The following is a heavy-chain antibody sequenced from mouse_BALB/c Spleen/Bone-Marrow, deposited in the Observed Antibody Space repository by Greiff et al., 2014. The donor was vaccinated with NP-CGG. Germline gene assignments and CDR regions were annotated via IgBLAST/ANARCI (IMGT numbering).Heavy chain of an antibody. CDR2: IYPGSGST. D-gene: IGHD2-4*01. CDR1: GYTFTSYW. V-gene: IGHV1S22*01. Sequence: LQESGSELVRPGASVKLSFKASGYTFTSYWMHWVKQRPGQGLEWIGNIYPGSGSTNYDEKFKSKATLTVDTSSSTAYMRLSSLTSEDSAVYYRTRGGVYYDYDGAWFAYWGQGTLVTVSA. CDR3: TRGGVYYDYDGAWFAY. J-gene: IGHJ3*01.